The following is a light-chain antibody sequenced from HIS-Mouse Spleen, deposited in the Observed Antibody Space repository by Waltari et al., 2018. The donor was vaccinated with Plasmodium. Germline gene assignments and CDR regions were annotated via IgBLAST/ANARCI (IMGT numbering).Light chain of an antibody. CDR3: QQYGSSPT. J-gene: IGKJ1*01. Sequence: EIVLTQSPGTLSLSPGERATLSCRASQCVSSGYLAWYQRKPGQAPRLLIYGASSRATGIPDRFSGSGSGTDFTLTISRLEPEDFAVYYCQQYGSSPTFGQGTKVEIK. CDR2: GAS. V-gene: IGKV3-20*01. CDR1: QCVSSGY.